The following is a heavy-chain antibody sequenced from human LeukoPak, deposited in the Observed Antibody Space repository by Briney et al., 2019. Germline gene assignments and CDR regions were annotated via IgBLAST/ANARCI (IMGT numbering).Heavy chain of an antibody. CDR1: GGSISDYY. CDR2: IISSGST. CDR3: ARHRAVAGRFDY. Sequence: SETLSLTCTVSGGSISDYYWSWIRQAPGKGLEWIGYIISSGSTNYNASFKSRVTISVDTSKSQFSLKVNSVTAADTAVYYCARHRAVAGRFDYWGQGTLVTVSS. J-gene: IGHJ4*02. D-gene: IGHD6-19*01. V-gene: IGHV4-59*08.